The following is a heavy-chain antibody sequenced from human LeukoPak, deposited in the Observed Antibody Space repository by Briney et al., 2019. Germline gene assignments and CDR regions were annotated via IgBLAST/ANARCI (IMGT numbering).Heavy chain of an antibody. V-gene: IGHV1-69*01. CDR2: IIPIFGTA. J-gene: IGHJ6*03. CDR3: ASRYCSGGNCFSRDYYYYYMDV. CDR1: GGSFRNYG. D-gene: IGHD2-15*01. Sequence: ASMKVSCKASGGSFRNYGITWVRQAPGQRLEWMGGIIPIFGTANYAQKFQGRVTITADESTRTAYMELSSLRSEDTAVYYCASRYCSGGNCFSRDYYYYYMDVWGKGITVTVSS.